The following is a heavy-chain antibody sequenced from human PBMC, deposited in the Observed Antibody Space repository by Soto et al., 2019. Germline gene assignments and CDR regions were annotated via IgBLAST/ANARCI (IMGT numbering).Heavy chain of an antibody. D-gene: IGHD5-12*01. V-gene: IGHV4-39*01. Sequence: PSETLSLTCTVSGASITSSSYFWGWIRQPPGKGLEWIGNIHYRGSTYYNASLKSRVTISVDTSKNQFTLRLSSVTAADSAVYSCARGIGYCFDSWGQGTMVTVYS. J-gene: IGHJ4*02. CDR1: GASITSSSYF. CDR2: IHYRGST. CDR3: ARGIGYCFDS.